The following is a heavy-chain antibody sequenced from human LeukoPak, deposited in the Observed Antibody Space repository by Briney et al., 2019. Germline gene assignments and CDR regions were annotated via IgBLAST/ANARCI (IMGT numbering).Heavy chain of an antibody. CDR3: ASNDYYDSSGYYQGYFDY. V-gene: IGHV1-69*04. D-gene: IGHD3-22*01. CDR1: GGTFSSYA. CDR2: IIPILGIA. Sequence: SVKVSCKASGGTFSSYAISWVRQAPGQGLEWMGRIIPILGIANYAQKFQGRVTITADKSTSTAYMELSSLRSEDTAVYYCASNDYYDSSGYYQGYFDYWGQGTLVTVSS. J-gene: IGHJ4*02.